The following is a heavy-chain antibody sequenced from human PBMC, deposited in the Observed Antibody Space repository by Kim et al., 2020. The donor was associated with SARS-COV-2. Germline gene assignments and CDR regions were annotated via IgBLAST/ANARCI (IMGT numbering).Heavy chain of an antibody. D-gene: IGHD1-1*01. CDR2: IYYSGST. CDR3: AGGKVGTFDY. V-gene: IGHV4-59*08. CDR1: GGSISSYY. J-gene: IGHJ4*02. Sequence: SETLSLTFTVSGGSISSYYWSWIRQPPGKGLEWIGYIYYSGSTNYNPSLKSRVTISVDTSKNQFSLKLSSVTAADTAVYYCAGGKVGTFDYWGQGTLVTVSS.